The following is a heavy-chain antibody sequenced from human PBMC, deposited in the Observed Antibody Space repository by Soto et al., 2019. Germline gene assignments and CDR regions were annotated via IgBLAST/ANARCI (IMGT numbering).Heavy chain of an antibody. CDR1: GYSFTSNW. CDR3: ARHQRDDASRKIDC. J-gene: IGHJ4*02. D-gene: IGHD3-16*01. V-gene: IGHV5-51*01. Sequence: AAYLKISCQGSGYSFTSNWIGWVRQMPGKGLEWMGIINTADSDMKYSPSFQCQVTISADKSIGTAYLQWSSLKASDTAMYYCARHQRDDASRKIDCWGQGTLVTVSS. CDR2: INTADSDM.